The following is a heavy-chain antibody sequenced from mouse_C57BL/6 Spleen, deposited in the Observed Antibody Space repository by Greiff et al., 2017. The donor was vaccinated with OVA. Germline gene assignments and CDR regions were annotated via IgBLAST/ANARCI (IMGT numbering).Heavy chain of an antibody. CDR3: TWDGYYDYAMDY. D-gene: IGHD2-3*01. CDR1: GYAFSSYW. Sequence: VQLKESGAELVKPGASVKISCKASGYAFSSYWMNWVKQRPGKGLEWIGQIYPGDGDTNYNGKFKGKAILTADKSSSTAYMELRSLTSEDSAVYYCTWDGYYDYAMDYWGQGTSVTVSS. CDR2: IYPGDGDT. J-gene: IGHJ4*01. V-gene: IGHV1-80*01.